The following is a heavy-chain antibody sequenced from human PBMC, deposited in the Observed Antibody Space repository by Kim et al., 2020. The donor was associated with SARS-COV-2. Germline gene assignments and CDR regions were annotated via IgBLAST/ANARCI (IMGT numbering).Heavy chain of an antibody. Sequence: AVQGRFTISRDNSKNTLYLQMNSLGAEDTAVYYCAKEWEARYYGSGSIDYWGQGTLVTVSS. D-gene: IGHD3-10*01. CDR3: AKEWEARYYGSGSIDY. V-gene: IGHV3-23*01. J-gene: IGHJ4*02.